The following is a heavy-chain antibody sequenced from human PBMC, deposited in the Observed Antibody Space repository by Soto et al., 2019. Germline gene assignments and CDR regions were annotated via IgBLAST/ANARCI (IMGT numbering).Heavy chain of an antibody. Sequence: ASVKVSCKASGGTFSSYAISWVRQAPGQGLEWMGGIIPIFGTANYAQKYQGRVTITADESTSTAYMELSSLRSEDTAVYYCAKEAAPGSIAVAGISNGMDVWGQGTTVTVSS. V-gene: IGHV1-69*13. D-gene: IGHD6-19*01. J-gene: IGHJ6*02. CDR2: IIPIFGTA. CDR3: AKEAAPGSIAVAGISNGMDV. CDR1: GGTFSSYA.